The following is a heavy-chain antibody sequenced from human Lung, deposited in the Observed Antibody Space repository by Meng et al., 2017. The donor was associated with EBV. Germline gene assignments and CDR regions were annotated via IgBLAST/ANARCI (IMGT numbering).Heavy chain of an antibody. J-gene: IGHJ4*02. D-gene: IGHD5-18*01. Sequence: QWEVPVRVKAYHILSLNCTDSGGYISSGGHYWSWMRQHPGKVLEWIGYIYCSVSTYYNPSLKSLVSISVDTSNNQFSLKLSSMTAADTAVYYCARAVDTGYFDYWGQGTLVTVSS. CDR3: ARAVDTGYFDY. V-gene: IGHV4-31*01. CDR2: IYCSVST. CDR1: GGYISSGGHY.